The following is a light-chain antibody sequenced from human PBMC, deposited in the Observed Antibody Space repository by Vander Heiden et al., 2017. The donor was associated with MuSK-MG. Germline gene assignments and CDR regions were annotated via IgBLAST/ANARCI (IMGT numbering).Light chain of an antibody. Sequence: SYELTQPPSVSVSPGQTASITCSGDHLGDKYACWYQQKPGQSPVLVIYQDTKRPSGIPERFSGSNSGNTATLTISGTQAMDEADYYCQAWDSSLNYVFGTGTKVTVL. CDR2: QDT. V-gene: IGLV3-1*01. CDR3: QAWDSSLNYV. CDR1: HLGDKY. J-gene: IGLJ1*01.